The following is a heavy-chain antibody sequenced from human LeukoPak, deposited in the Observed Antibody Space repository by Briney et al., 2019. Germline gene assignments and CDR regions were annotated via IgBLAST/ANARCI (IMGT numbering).Heavy chain of an antibody. CDR1: EFTFSRYA. V-gene: IGHV3-NL1*01. CDR3: VKGGGNSRPYFFDY. J-gene: IGHJ4*02. CDR2: ISSNE. Sequence: GGSLRLSCSASEFTFSRYAMHWVPQAPGQGLEYVSGISSNEDSVKGRFTISRDNSKNTLYLQMSSLRAEDTAVYYCVKGGGNSRPYFFDYWGQGTLITVSS. D-gene: IGHD4-23*01.